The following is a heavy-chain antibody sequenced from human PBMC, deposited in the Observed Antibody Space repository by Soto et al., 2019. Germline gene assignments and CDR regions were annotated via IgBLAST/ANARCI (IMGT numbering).Heavy chain of an antibody. Sequence: EVQLLESGGGLLKPGGSLSPSCAASGLTFSSYAMSWVRQPPGRGLEGVSAISGSGGSTYYADSVKGRFTISRDNSKNTMYLQMNSLRAEDTAVFYCAKARGSSTPAPGSYWGQGTLVTVSS. D-gene: IGHD2-2*01. CDR1: GLTFSSYA. V-gene: IGHV3-23*01. CDR3: AKARGSSTPAPGSY. CDR2: ISGSGGST. J-gene: IGHJ4*02.